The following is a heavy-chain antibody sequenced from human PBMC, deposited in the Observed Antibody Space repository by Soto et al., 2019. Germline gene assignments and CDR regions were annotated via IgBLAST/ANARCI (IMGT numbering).Heavy chain of an antibody. CDR1: GFKFSDSA. V-gene: IGHV3-73*01. D-gene: IGHD6-19*01. Sequence: VGSLRLSCAASGFKFSDSAIHWVRQASGKGLEWVGHTGRKANTYAAAYAASVKGRFTISRDDSKNTAFLQMNSLRTEDTAVYFCTRQWLEVSPFDYWGQGMLVTVSS. CDR3: TRQWLEVSPFDY. J-gene: IGHJ4*02. CDR2: TGRKANTYAA.